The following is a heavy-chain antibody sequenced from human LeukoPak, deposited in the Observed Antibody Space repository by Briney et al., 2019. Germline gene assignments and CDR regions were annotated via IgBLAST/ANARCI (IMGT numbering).Heavy chain of an antibody. J-gene: IGHJ4*02. CDR3: ARHEVLDGSGYYHLDY. D-gene: IGHD3-22*01. V-gene: IGHV4-59*08. CDR1: GGSISGYY. Sequence: PSETLSLTCTVSGGSISGYYWSWIRQPPGKGLEWIGYVYYTGITNYNPSLESRVTISVDTSKNQFALKLSSVTAADTAVYYCARHEVLDGSGYYHLDYWGQGTLVTVSS. CDR2: VYYTGIT.